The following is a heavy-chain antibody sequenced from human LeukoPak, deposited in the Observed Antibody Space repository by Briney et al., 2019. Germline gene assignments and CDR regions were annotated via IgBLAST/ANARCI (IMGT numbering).Heavy chain of an antibody. CDR2: ISGRSSFI. J-gene: IGHJ4*02. Sequence: GGSLRPSCAASGFTFRDYSMNWVRQAPGKGLEWVSSISGRSSFIYYADSVKGRFTISRDNAKNSLYLQMNSLRAEDTAVYYCAREPTTVTTDASFDYWGQGTLVTVSS. V-gene: IGHV3-21*01. CDR1: GFTFRDYS. CDR3: AREPTTVTTDASFDY. D-gene: IGHD4-17*01.